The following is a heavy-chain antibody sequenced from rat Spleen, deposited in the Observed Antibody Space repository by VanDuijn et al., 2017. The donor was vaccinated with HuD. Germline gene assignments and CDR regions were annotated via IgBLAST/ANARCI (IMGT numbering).Heavy chain of an antibody. CDR2: INPDGGRT. V-gene: IGHV5-58*01. D-gene: IGHD1-1*01. Sequence: EVQLVETGGGLVQPGKSLKLSCVASGFTFSSYWMYWVRQAPGKGLEWISSINPDGGRTYYPDSVKGRFTISRDNAKNTQYLQMNSLRSEDTATYYCTRENYYSGEYWGQGTLVTVSS. CDR3: TRENYYSGEY. J-gene: IGHJ3*01. CDR1: GFTFSSYW.